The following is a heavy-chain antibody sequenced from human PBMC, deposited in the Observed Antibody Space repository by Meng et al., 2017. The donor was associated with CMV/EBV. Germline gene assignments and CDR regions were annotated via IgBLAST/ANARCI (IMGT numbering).Heavy chain of an antibody. CDR2: VYYNGST. Sequence: SETLSLTCTVSGGSINTYYWNWIRQPPGKGLEWIGYVYYNGSTNYSPSLKSRVTISVDTSKNQFSLKLSSVTAADTAVYYCARDPIAARPGGYYYYGMDVWGQGTTVTVSS. V-gene: IGHV4-59*01. CDR3: ARDPIAARPGGYYYYGMDV. D-gene: IGHD6-6*01. CDR1: GGSINTYY. J-gene: IGHJ6*02.